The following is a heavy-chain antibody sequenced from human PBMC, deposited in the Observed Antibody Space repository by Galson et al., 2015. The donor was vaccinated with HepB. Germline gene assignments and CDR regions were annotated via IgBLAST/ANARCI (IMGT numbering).Heavy chain of an antibody. V-gene: IGHV3-23*01. Sequence: SLRLSCAASGFTFSSYAMSWVRQAPGKGLEWVSAISGSGGSTYYADSVKGRFTISRDNSKNTLYLQMNSLRAEDTAVYYCAKDWGQWGYFDYWGLGTLVTVSS. J-gene: IGHJ4*02. CDR3: AKDWGQWGYFDY. CDR1: GFTFSSYA. CDR2: ISGSGGST. D-gene: IGHD3-16*01.